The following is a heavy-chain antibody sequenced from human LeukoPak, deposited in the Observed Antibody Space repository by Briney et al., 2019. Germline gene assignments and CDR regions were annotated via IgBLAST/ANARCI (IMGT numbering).Heavy chain of an antibody. J-gene: IGHJ4*02. CDR3: AAFRRDLAARSHFDY. Sequence: SVKVSCKASGFTFTSSAVQWVRQARGQRLEWIGWIVVGSGNTNYAQKFQERVTITRDMSTSTAYMELSSLRSEDTAVYYCAAFRRDLAARSHFDYWGQGALVTVSS. CDR2: IVVGSGNT. D-gene: IGHD5-24*01. V-gene: IGHV1-58*01. CDR1: GFTFTSSA.